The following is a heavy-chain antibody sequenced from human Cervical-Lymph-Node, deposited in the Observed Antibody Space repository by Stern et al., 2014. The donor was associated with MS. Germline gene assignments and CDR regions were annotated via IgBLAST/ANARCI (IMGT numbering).Heavy chain of an antibody. CDR3: ARGQSFYGMDV. D-gene: IGHD6-19*01. J-gene: IGHJ6*02. V-gene: IGHV1-46*03. CDR2: INSSGGGS. Sequence: QVQLLQPGAEVKKPGASVKVSCKASGFIFTSYHMHWVRQAPGQGLEWMGMINSSGGGSRYAQKFQGRVTMTRDSSTSTLYMELSSLRSDDTAVYYCARGQSFYGMDVWGQGTTVTVSS. CDR1: GFIFTSYH.